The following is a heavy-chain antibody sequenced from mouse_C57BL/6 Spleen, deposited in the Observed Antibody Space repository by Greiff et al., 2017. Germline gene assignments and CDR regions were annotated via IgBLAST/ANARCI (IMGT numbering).Heavy chain of an antibody. CDR1: GYTFTSYW. Sequence: QVHVKQPGAELVMPGASVKLSCKASGYTFTSYWMHWVKQRPGQGLEWIGEIDPSDSYTNYNQKFKGKSTLTVDKSSSTAYMQLSSLTSEDSAVYYCARKGDSSGTDYWGQGTTLTVSS. D-gene: IGHD3-2*02. V-gene: IGHV1-69*01. CDR2: IDPSDSYT. CDR3: ARKGDSSGTDY. J-gene: IGHJ2*01.